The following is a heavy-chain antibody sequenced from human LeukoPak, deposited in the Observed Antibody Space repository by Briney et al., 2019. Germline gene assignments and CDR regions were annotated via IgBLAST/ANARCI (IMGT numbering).Heavy chain of an antibody. V-gene: IGHV1-2*02. CDR3: ARDMDSGPDFFDY. CDR2: INPNSGGT. D-gene: IGHD1-26*01. Sequence: ASVKVSCKPSGYIFIGYYIHWVRQAPGQGLEWMGWINPNSGGTNYAQKFQGRVTMTRDTSISTAYMELSRLRSDDTAVYYCARDMDSGPDFFDYWGLGTLATVSS. CDR1: GYIFIGYY. J-gene: IGHJ4*02.